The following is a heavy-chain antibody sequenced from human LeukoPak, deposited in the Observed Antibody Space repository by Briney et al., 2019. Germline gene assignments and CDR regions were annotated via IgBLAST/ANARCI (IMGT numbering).Heavy chain of an antibody. Sequence: KPSETLSLTCAVYGGSFSGYYWSWIRQPPGKGPEWIGEINHSGSTNYNPSLKSRVTISVDTSKNQFSLKLSSVTAADTAVYYCARGYSGGSFFDPWGQGTLVTVSS. CDR2: INHSGST. D-gene: IGHD2-15*01. CDR3: ARGYSGGSFFDP. V-gene: IGHV4-34*01. CDR1: GGSFSGYY. J-gene: IGHJ5*02.